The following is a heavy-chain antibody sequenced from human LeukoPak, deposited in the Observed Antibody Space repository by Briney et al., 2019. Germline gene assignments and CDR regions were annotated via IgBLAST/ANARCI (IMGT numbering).Heavy chain of an antibody. CDR1: GYTFTSYG. D-gene: IGHD3-3*01. Sequence: GASVKVSCKASGYTFTSYGISCVRQAPRQRLERMGWISAYNGNKTYAQKIQGRVAMITNTSTSTAYMELRSRRCDDTAVYYCARDFSDLWSDYETWFDPWGQGTLVTVSS. CDR2: ISAYNGNK. J-gene: IGHJ5*02. CDR3: ARDFSDLWSDYETWFDP. V-gene: IGHV1-18*04.